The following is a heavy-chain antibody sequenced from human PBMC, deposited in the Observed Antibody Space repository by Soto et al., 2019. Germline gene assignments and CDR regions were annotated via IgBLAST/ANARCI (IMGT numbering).Heavy chain of an antibody. CDR3: ARFYSTSWSRIFDY. D-gene: IGHD2-2*01. CDR2: IYYSGST. CDR1: GGSISSGDYY. Sequence: SETLSLTCTVSGGSISSGDYYWSCIRHPPGKGLEWIGYIYYSGSTYYNPSLKSRVTISVDTSKNQFSLTLSSVTAADTAVYYCARFYSTSWSRIFDYWGQGTLVIVSS. V-gene: IGHV4-30-4*02. J-gene: IGHJ4*02.